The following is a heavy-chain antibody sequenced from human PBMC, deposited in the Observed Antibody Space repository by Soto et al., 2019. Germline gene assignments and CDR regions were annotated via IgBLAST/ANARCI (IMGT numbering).Heavy chain of an antibody. D-gene: IGHD3-3*01. V-gene: IGHV3-48*02. J-gene: IGHJ5*02. Sequence: GGSLRLSCAASGFTFSSYSMNWVRQAPGKGLEWVSYISSSSSTIYYADSVKGRFTISRDNAKNSLYLQMNSLRDEDTAVYYCARESRLVEGLSLNWFDAWGQGTLVTVSS. CDR1: GFTFSSYS. CDR2: ISSSSSTI. CDR3: ARESRLVEGLSLNWFDA.